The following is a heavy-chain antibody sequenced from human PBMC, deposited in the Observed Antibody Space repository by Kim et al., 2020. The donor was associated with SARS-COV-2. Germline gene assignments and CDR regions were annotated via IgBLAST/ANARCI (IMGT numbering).Heavy chain of an antibody. CDR1: GGSISSYS. D-gene: IGHD5-18*01. Sequence: SETLSLTCNVSGGSISSYSWSWIRQPPGKGLEWIGYLYYSGSTYYNPSLKSRVTISVDTSKNLFSLKLTSVTAADTAVYYCARQGGSYSYGPFDVWGQGTTVTVSS. CDR2: LYYSGST. J-gene: IGHJ6*02. CDR3: ARQGGSYSYGPFDV. V-gene: IGHV4-59*08.